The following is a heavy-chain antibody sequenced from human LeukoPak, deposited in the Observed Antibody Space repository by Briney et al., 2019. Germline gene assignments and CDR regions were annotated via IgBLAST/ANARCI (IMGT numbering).Heavy chain of an antibody. V-gene: IGHV3-23*01. D-gene: IGHD5-12*01. CDR3: ARDSFYTGYDRGFGY. J-gene: IGHJ4*02. CDR1: GFTFSSYG. CDR2: ISSSGGST. Sequence: PGGSLRLSCAASGFTFSSYGMSWVRQAPGKGLEWVSAISSSGGSTYYADSVRGRFTISRANSKNTLYLQMGSLRGEDTAVYYCARDSFYTGYDRGFGYWGQGTLVTVSS.